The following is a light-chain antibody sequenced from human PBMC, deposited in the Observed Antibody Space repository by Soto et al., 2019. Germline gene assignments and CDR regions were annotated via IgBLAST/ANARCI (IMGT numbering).Light chain of an antibody. Sequence: DIGMTQSPASVSVSVGDRVTITCRASPRLSSSLNWYQQTPGKAPKLLIYAASSLQSGVPSRFSGSGSGTDFTLTISRLEPEDFAAYYCQQSDSTPPMTFGQGTRLEIK. CDR3: QQSDSTPPMT. CDR2: AAS. CDR1: PRLSSS. V-gene: IGKV1-39*01. J-gene: IGKJ5*01.